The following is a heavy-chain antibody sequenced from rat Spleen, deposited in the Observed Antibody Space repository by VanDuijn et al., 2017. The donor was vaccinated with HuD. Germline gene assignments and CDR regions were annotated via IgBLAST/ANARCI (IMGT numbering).Heavy chain of an antibody. V-gene: IGHV5-27*01. D-gene: IGHD1-10*01. CDR3: TSRGSNYRNWFAN. CDR1: GFTFSNCD. Sequence: EVQLVESDGGLVQPGRSLKLSCTASGFTFSNCDMAWVRQAPKKGLEWVAYISPSGGSTYYPDTVKGRFVISKDNAKNTGYLQMNNLRSEDTAIYYCTSRGSNYRNWFANWGQGTLVTVSS. CDR2: ISPSGGST. J-gene: IGHJ3*01.